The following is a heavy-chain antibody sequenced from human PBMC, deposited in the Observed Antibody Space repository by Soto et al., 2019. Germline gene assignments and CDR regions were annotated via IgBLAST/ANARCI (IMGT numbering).Heavy chain of an antibody. CDR1: GFTFSSYA. Sequence: PGGSLRLSCAASGFTFSSYAMSWVRQAPGKGLEWVSAISGSGGSTYYADSVKGRFTISRDNSKNTLYLQMNSLRAEDTAVYYCAKDRSSNSYGYYYYYYGMDVWGQGTTVTVSS. V-gene: IGHV3-23*01. D-gene: IGHD5-18*01. CDR3: AKDRSSNSYGYYYYYYGMDV. CDR2: ISGSGGST. J-gene: IGHJ6*02.